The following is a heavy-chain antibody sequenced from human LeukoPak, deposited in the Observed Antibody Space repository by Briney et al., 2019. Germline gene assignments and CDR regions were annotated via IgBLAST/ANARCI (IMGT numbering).Heavy chain of an antibody. J-gene: IGHJ4*02. CDR3: AGDRSSWLDY. CDR1: GFTFSSYG. V-gene: IGHV3-30*03. Sequence: GGSLRLSCAASGFTFSSYGMHWVRQAPGKGLEWVAVISYDGSNKYYADSVKGRFTISRDNSKNTLYLQMDSLRAEDTAVYYCAGDRSSWLDYWGRGTLVTVSS. D-gene: IGHD6-13*01. CDR2: ISYDGSNK.